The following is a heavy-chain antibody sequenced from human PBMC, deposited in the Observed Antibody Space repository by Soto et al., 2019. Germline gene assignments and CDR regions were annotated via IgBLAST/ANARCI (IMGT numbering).Heavy chain of an antibody. Sequence: QVQLVESGGGVVQPGRSLRLSCAASGFTFSSYAMHWVRQAPGKGLEWVAVISYDGSNKYYADSVKGRFTISRDNSKNTLYLQMNSLRAEDTAVYYCARGPLGGWFGESHWGQGTLVTVSS. CDR3: ARGPLGGWFGESH. V-gene: IGHV3-30-3*01. CDR2: ISYDGSNK. D-gene: IGHD3-10*01. CDR1: GFTFSSYA. J-gene: IGHJ4*02.